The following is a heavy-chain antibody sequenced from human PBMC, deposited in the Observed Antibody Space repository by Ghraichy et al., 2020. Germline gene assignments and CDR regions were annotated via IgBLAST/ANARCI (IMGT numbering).Heavy chain of an antibody. V-gene: IGHV4-34*01. CDR1: GGSFSGYY. CDR2: IHGGGST. J-gene: IGHJ3*02. D-gene: IGHD6-13*01. CDR3: TRGKGIAI. Sequence: SETLSLTCAVYGGSFSGYYWSWIRQPPGKGLEWIGEIHGGGSTNYNPSLKSRVTISVDTSKNQFSPSLTSVTAADTAVYYCTRGKGIAIWGQGTTVTVSS.